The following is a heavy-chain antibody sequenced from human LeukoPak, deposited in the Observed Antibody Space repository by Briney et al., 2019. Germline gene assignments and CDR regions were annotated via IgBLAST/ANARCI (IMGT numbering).Heavy chain of an antibody. D-gene: IGHD1-1*01. J-gene: IGHJ1*01. CDR2: ISAAGDNT. V-gene: IGHV3-21*01. CDR1: GFTFRTYT. Sequence: GGSLRLSCAASGFTFRTYTMNWVRQAPGKGLEWVSSISAAGDNTHNADSIKGRFTISRDNAKDSLYLQMNNLRDEDTAIYYCVRGDERGSWGQGTLVTVSS. CDR3: VRGDERGS.